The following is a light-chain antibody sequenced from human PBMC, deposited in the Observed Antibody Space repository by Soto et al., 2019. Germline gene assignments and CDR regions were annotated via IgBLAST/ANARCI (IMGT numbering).Light chain of an antibody. J-gene: IGKJ3*01. Sequence: EIVLTQSPGTLSLSPGERASLSCRASQSVGNFLVWYQQKPGQAPSLLIYDTSNRATGIPARFSGSGSGTDFTLTISSLEPEDFAVYYCQQYNNWPPFTFGPGTKVDIK. CDR2: DTS. CDR3: QQYNNWPPFT. CDR1: QSVGNF. V-gene: IGKV3-11*01.